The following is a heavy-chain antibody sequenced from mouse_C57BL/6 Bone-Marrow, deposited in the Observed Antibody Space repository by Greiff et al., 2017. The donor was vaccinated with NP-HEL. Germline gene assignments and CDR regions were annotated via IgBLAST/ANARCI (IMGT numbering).Heavy chain of an antibody. CDR2: ISYDGSN. CDR1: GYSITSGYY. Sequence: EVQLVESGPGLVKPSQSLSLTCSVTGYSITSGYYWNWIRQFPGNKLEWMGYISYDGSNNYNPSLKNRISITRDTSKNQFFLKLNSVTTEDTATYYCARGYYGSSSYYFDYWGQGTTLTVSS. CDR3: ARGYYGSSSYYFDY. V-gene: IGHV3-6*01. D-gene: IGHD1-1*01. J-gene: IGHJ2*01.